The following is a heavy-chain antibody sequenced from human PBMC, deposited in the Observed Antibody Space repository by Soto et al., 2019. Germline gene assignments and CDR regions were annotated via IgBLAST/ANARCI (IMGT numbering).Heavy chain of an antibody. CDR3: ARASGWYGGLDY. Sequence: QVQLQESGPGLVKPSETLSLTCTGSGGSISSYYWSWIRQPPGKGLEWIGYIYYSGSTNYNPSLKSRVTISVDTSKNQFSLKLSSVTAADTAVYYCARASGWYGGLDYWGQGTLVTVSS. V-gene: IGHV4-59*01. J-gene: IGHJ4*02. CDR1: GGSISSYY. CDR2: IYYSGST. D-gene: IGHD6-19*01.